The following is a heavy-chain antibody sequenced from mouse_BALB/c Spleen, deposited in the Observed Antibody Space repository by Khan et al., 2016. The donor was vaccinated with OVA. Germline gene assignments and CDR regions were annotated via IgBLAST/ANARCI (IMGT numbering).Heavy chain of an antibody. D-gene: IGHD2-14*01. Sequence: LEESGAELARPGASVKMSCKTSGYTFSSYTIHWIKLRPGQGLEWIGYINPNNGYTNYNQKFKDKATLTADKSSTTVYMQLSSLTSDDSAMYNCGRDGAYYRNDGWFAYWGQGTLVTVSA. J-gene: IGHJ3*01. CDR2: INPNNGYT. CDR3: GRDGAYYRNDGWFAY. V-gene: IGHV1-4*01. CDR1: GYTFSSYT.